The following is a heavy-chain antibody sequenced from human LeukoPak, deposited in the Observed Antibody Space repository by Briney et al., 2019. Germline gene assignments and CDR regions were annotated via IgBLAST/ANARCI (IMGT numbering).Heavy chain of an antibody. D-gene: IGHD3-22*01. Sequence: GGSLRLSCAASGFTFSSYAMHWVRQAPGKGLEWVAVISYDGSNKYYADSVKGRFTISRDNSKNTLYLQMNSLRAEDTAVYYCARDHYDSSGYYYYYMDVWGQGTMVTVSS. CDR2: ISYDGSNK. V-gene: IGHV3-30*01. CDR1: GFTFSSYA. CDR3: ARDHYDSSGYYYYYMDV. J-gene: IGHJ6*03.